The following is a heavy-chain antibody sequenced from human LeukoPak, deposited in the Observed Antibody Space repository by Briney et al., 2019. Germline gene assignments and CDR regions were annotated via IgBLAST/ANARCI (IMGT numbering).Heavy chain of an antibody. D-gene: IGHD3-22*01. J-gene: IGHJ3*02. CDR2: IYTSGST. CDR1: GGSISSYY. V-gene: IGHV4-4*07. Sequence: PSETLSLTCNVSGGSISSYYWSWIRQPAGKGLEWIGRIYTSGSTNYNPSLKSRVTMSVDTSKNQFSLKLSSVTAADTAVYYCARDSYYDSSGYYHAFDIWGQGTMVTVSS. CDR3: ARDSYYDSSGYYHAFDI.